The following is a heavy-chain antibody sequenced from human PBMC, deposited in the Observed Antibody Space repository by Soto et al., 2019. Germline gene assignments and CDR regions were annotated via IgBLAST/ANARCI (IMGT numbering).Heavy chain of an antibody. Sequence: QVQLVESGGGLVQPGRSLRLSCAASGFTFSSYAMHWVRQAPGKGLEWVAVISYDGSNKYYADSVKGRFTISRDNSKNTLYLQMNSLRAEDTAVYYCARAGYCSSTSCYAIQIDYWGQGTLVNVSS. D-gene: IGHD2-2*01. CDR1: GFTFSSYA. J-gene: IGHJ4*02. CDR3: ARAGYCSSTSCYAIQIDY. CDR2: ISYDGSNK. V-gene: IGHV3-30-3*01.